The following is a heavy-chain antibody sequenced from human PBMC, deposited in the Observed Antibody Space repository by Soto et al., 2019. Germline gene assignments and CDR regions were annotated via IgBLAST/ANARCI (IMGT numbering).Heavy chain of an antibody. Sequence: QVQLVQSGAEVKKPGASVKVSCKASGYTFTNYYVHWVRQAPGQGLEWMGIINPSSGGTSYAQKFQGRVTKTRDTSTSTVYMELSSLSSEDTAVYYCARDSTLAYWGQGTLVTVSS. J-gene: IGHJ4*02. CDR1: GYTFTNYY. CDR2: INPSSGGT. CDR3: ARDSTLAY. V-gene: IGHV1-46*01.